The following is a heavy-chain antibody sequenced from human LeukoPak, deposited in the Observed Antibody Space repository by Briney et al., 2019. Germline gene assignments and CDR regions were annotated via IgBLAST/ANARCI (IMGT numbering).Heavy chain of an antibody. CDR2: INWNGGRT. D-gene: IGHD6-19*01. Sequence: GGSLRLSCAASGFTFDDYGMSWVRQAPGKGLEWVSGINWNGGRTGYAESVKGRFTISRHNAKNSLYLQMNTLRAEDTALYYCARAVSNSGWYGSVDYWGQGTLVTVSS. J-gene: IGHJ4*02. CDR1: GFTFDDYG. V-gene: IGHV3-20*04. CDR3: ARAVSNSGWYGSVDY.